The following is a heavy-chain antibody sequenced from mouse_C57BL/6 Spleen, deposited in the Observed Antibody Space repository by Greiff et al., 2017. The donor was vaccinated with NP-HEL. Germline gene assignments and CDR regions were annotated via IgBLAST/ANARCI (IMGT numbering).Heavy chain of an antibody. Sequence: VQLQQSGAELVKPGASVKISCKASGYAFSSYWMNWVKQRPGKGLEGNGQIYPGDGDTNYNGKFKGKATLTADKSSSTAYMQLSILASEDSAVYFCARSGGFYAMDYWGQGTSVTVSS. J-gene: IGHJ4*01. V-gene: IGHV1-80*01. CDR1: GYAFSSYW. D-gene: IGHD3-1*01. CDR2: IYPGDGDT. CDR3: ARSGGFYAMDY.